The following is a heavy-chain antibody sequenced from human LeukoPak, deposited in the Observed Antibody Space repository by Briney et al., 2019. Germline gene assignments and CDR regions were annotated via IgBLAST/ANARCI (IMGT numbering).Heavy chain of an antibody. CDR2: ISWNSGSI. Sequence: GGSLRLSCAASGFTFDDYAMHWVRQAPGKGLEWVSGISWNSGSIGYADSVKGRFTISRDNAKNSLYLQMNSLRAEDTALYYCAKAVGYCSGGSCYGIKYYFDYWGQGTLVTVSS. CDR3: AKAVGYCSGGSCYGIKYYFDY. V-gene: IGHV3-9*01. CDR1: GFTFDDYA. J-gene: IGHJ4*02. D-gene: IGHD2-15*01.